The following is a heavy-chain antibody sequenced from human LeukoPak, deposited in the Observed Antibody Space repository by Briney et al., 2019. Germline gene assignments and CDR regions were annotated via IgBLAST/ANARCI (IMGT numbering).Heavy chain of an antibody. CDR2: IYYSGST. D-gene: IGHD2-15*01. CDR1: GGSISSYY. V-gene: IGHV4-59*08. CDR3: ARYNIGVGKYYYYYGMDV. J-gene: IGHJ6*02. Sequence: SETLSLTCTVSGGSISSYYWSWIRQPPGKGLEWIGYIYYSGSTNYNPSLKSRVTISVDTSKNQFSLKLSSVTAADTAVYYCARYNIGVGKYYYYYGMDVWGQGTTVTVSS.